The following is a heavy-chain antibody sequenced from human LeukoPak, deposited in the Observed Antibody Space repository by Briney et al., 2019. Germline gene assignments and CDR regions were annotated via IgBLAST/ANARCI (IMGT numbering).Heavy chain of an antibody. D-gene: IGHD5-18*01. CDR2: IKQDGSEK. V-gene: IGHV3-7*01. Sequence: GGSLRLSCAAYGFTFSSYWMSWVRQAPGKGLEWVANIKQDGSEKYYVDSVKGRFTISRDNAKNSLYLQMNSLRAEDTAVYYCATRQGYSYGYYAFDIWGQGTMVTVSS. J-gene: IGHJ3*02. CDR3: ATRQGYSYGYYAFDI. CDR1: GFTFSSYW.